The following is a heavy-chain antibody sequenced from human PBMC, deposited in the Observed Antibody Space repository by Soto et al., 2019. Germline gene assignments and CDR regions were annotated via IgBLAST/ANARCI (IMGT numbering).Heavy chain of an antibody. D-gene: IGHD6-6*01. V-gene: IGHV4-39*01. CDR3: ARHCSFEYSSSSGPNWFDP. CDR1: GGSISSSSYY. J-gene: IGHJ5*02. CDR2: IYYSGST. Sequence: SETLSLTCTVSGGSISSSSYYWGWIRQPPGKGLEWIGSIYYSGSTYYNPSLKSRVTISVDTSKNQFSLKLSSVTAADTAVYYCARHCSFEYSSSSGPNWFDPWGQGTLVTVSP.